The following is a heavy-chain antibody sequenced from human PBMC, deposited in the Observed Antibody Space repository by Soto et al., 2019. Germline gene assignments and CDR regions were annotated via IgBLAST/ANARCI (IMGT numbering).Heavy chain of an antibody. Sequence: QVQLVQSGAEVKKPGSSVKVSCKASGGTFSSYAISWVRQAPGQGLEWMGGIIPIFGTANYAQKFLGRVTITADKSTSTAYMELSSLRSEDTAVYYCARALDFWSGYFTDYYYYGMDVWGQGTTVTVSS. J-gene: IGHJ6*02. V-gene: IGHV1-69*06. CDR1: GGTFSSYA. D-gene: IGHD3-3*01. CDR2: IIPIFGTA. CDR3: ARALDFWSGYFTDYYYYGMDV.